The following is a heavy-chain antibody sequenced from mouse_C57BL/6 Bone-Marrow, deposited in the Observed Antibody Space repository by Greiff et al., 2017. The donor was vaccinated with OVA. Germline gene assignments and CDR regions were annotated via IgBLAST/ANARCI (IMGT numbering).Heavy chain of an antibody. D-gene: IGHD1-1*01. Sequence: EVQRVESGPELVKPGASVKISCKASGYSFTGYYMNWVKQSPEKSLEWIGEINPSTGGTTYNQQFTAKATLTVDKSSNTSNMQLKNLTSEYSAVYYCAIISTVVRAMDYWGQGTSVTVSS. J-gene: IGHJ4*01. CDR2: INPSTGGT. CDR3: AIISTVVRAMDY. CDR1: GYSFTGYY. V-gene: IGHV1-42*01.